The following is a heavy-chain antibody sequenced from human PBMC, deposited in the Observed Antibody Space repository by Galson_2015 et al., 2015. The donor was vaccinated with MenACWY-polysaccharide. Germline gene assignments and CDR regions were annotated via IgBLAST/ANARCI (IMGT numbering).Heavy chain of an antibody. CDR2: T. D-gene: IGHD6-25*01. CDR3: VREVAAARGAFDF. V-gene: IGHV4-28*03. Sequence: TYDSPSLRGRLTMTADTSKNQLSLKLYSVTAADTAVYYCVREVAAARGAFDFWGQGTVVTVSS. J-gene: IGHJ3*01.